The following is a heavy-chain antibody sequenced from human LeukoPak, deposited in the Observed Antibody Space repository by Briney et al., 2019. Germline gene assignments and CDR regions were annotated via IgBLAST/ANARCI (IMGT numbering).Heavy chain of an antibody. D-gene: IGHD2-21*01. Sequence: XGSLRLSCGASGFTFSSYWMSWVRQAPGKGLEGVAATSSSDAGTYHADSVRGRFTISRDNSKNTPYLQMNSLRAEDAAVYFCAKAPVTSCRGAYCYPFDSWGQGTLVTVSS. CDR1: GFTFSSYW. CDR3: AKAPVTSCRGAYCYPFDS. V-gene: IGHV3-23*01. CDR2: TSSSDAGT. J-gene: IGHJ4*02.